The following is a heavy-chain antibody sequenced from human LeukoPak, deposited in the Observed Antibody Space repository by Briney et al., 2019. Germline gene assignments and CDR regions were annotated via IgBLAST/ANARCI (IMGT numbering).Heavy chain of an antibody. CDR2: IYTSGST. D-gene: IGHD1-7*01. V-gene: IGHV4-61*02. J-gene: IGHJ5*02. CDR3: ARGNYIEVLGFDP. Sequence: PSETLSLTCTVSGDSISSGSYYWSWIRQPAGKGLEWIGRIYTSGSTNYNPSLKSRVTISVDTSKNQFSLKLSSVTAADTAVYYCARGNYIEVLGFDPWGQGTLVTVSS. CDR1: GDSISSGSYY.